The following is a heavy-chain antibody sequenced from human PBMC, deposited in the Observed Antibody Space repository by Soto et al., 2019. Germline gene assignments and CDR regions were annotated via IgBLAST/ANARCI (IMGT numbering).Heavy chain of an antibody. Sequence: GGSLRLSCAASGFTFSDYYMSWIRQAPGKGLEWVSYISSSGSTIYYADSVKGRFTISRDNAKNSLYLQMNSLRAEDTAVYYCARERSLLGYCSGGSCPYCEGFCYMDVWGKGTTVTVSS. V-gene: IGHV3-11*01. J-gene: IGHJ6*03. CDR1: GFTFSDYY. D-gene: IGHD2-15*01. CDR3: ARERSLLGYCSGGSCPYCEGFCYMDV. CDR2: ISSSGSTI.